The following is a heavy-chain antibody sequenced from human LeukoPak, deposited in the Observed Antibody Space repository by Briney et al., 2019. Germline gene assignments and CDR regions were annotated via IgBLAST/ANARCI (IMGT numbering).Heavy chain of an antibody. CDR2: IWSDGSNK. J-gene: IGHJ4*02. Sequence: PGGSLRLSCAAPGFTFSSYGMHWVRQAPGKGLEWVAIIWSDGSNKYYADSVKGRFSISRDNSKNSLYLQMSSLRGDDTAVYYCVRDCGFHTFDYWGQGTLVTVSS. CDR1: GFTFSSYG. V-gene: IGHV3-33*01. CDR3: VRDCGFHTFDY. D-gene: IGHD2-21*01.